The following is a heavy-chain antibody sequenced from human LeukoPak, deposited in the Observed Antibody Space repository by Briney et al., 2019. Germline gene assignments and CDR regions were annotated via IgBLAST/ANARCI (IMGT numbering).Heavy chain of an antibody. Sequence: PSETLSLTCTVSGGSISSYYWSWIRQPPGKGLEWIGYIYYSGSTNYNPSLKSRVTISVDTSKSQFSLKLSSVTAADTAVHYCARAPYGSGFDYWGQGTLVTVSS. V-gene: IGHV4-59*01. CDR1: GGSISSYY. D-gene: IGHD3-10*01. CDR2: IYYSGST. J-gene: IGHJ4*02. CDR3: ARAPYGSGFDY.